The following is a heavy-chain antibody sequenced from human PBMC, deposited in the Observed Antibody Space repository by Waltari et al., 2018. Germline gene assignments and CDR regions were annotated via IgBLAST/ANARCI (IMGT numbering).Heavy chain of an antibody. CDR1: GFTYDDYA. CDR3: AKGAVAPYYYYYYMDV. CDR2: ISWNSGSI. J-gene: IGHJ6*03. Sequence: EVQLVESGGGLVQPGRSLRLSCAASGFTYDDYAMHWVRQAPGKVLEWVSGISWNSGSIGYADSVKGRFTISRDNTKNSLYLQMNSLRAEDTALYYCAKGAVAPYYYYYYMDVWGKGTTVTVSS. V-gene: IGHV3-9*01. D-gene: IGHD5-12*01.